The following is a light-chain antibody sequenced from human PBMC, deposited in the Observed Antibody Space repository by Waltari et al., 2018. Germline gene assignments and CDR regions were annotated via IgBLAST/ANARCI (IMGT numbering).Light chain of an antibody. CDR3: QQYNNWPPIT. Sequence: EIVMTQSPATLSVSPGERATLSCRASQSVNLNLAWYQQKLGQAPRLLIYGASTRAAGTPARFIGSGSVKEVTLTISSLQSEDCAVYYCQQYNNWPPITFGQGTRLEIK. J-gene: IGKJ5*01. V-gene: IGKV3-15*01. CDR1: QSVNLN. CDR2: GAS.